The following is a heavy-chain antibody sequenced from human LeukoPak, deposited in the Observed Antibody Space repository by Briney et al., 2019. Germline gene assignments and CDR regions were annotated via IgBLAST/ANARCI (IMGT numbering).Heavy chain of an antibody. CDR2: ISWNSGSI. J-gene: IGHJ3*02. CDR3: AKEKYQLLWRVPFDI. Sequence: GGSLRLSCAASGFTFDDYAMHWVRQAPGKGLEWVSGISWNSGSIGYADSVKGRFTISRDNAKNSLYLQMNSLRAEDTALYYCAKEKYQLLWRVPFDIWGQGTMVTVSS. CDR1: GFTFDDYA. V-gene: IGHV3-9*01. D-gene: IGHD2-2*01.